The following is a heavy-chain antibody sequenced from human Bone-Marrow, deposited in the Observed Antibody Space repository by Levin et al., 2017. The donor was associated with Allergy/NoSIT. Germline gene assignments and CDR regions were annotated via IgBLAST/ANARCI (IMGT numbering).Heavy chain of an antibody. D-gene: IGHD3-10*02. V-gene: IGHV4-59*01. CDR2: IYYSGST. J-gene: IGHJ4*02. CDR3: AGQRIVRGIILSQIDY. CDR1: TGSISSYY. Sequence: SCTVSTGSISSYYWNWIRQPPGKGLEWIGHIYYSGSTNYNPSLKSRLTISVDTSKNQFSLNLTSVTAADTAMYYCAGQRIVRGIILSQIDYWGQGTLVTVSS.